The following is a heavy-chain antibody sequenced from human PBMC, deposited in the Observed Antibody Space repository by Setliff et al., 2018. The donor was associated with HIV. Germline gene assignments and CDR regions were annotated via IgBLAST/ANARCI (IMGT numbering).Heavy chain of an antibody. D-gene: IGHD3-22*01. CDR2: IDPSDSYT. Sequence: GESLKISCKGSGYSFTSYWINWVRQMPGKGLEWMGRIDPSDSYTNYNPSFQGHVTTSADKSISTAYLQWSSLKASDTAMYYCASHDYYDSSVYYYRFDYWGQGTLVTVPQ. V-gene: IGHV5-10-1*01. J-gene: IGHJ4*02. CDR1: GYSFTSYW. CDR3: ASHDYYDSSVYYYRFDY.